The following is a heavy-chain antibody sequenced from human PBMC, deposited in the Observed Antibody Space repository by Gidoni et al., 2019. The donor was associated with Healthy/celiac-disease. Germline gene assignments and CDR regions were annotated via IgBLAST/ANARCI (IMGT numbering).Heavy chain of an antibody. CDR3: ARGRAMVTSWYYDSSGHLGY. V-gene: IGHV4-34*01. J-gene: IGHJ4*02. CDR1: GESFSVSY. CDR2: INHSGST. Sequence: QVQLQQLGAGLLKPSETLSLTCAVYGESFSVSYCSWIRQPPGKGLEWIGEINHSGSTNYNPSLKSRGTISVETSKNQFSRKLSSVTAADTAVYYWARGRAMVTSWYYDSSGHLGYWGQGTLVKVSS. D-gene: IGHD3-22*01.